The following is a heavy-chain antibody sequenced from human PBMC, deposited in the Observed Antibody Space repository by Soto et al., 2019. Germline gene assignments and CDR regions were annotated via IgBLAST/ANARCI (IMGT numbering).Heavy chain of an antibody. CDR2: INPNSGGT. D-gene: IGHD2-2*01. CDR1: GYTFTGYY. J-gene: IGHJ4*02. V-gene: IGHV1-2*04. Sequence: GASVKVSCKASGYTFTGYYMHWVRQAPGQGLEWMGWINPNSGGTNYAQKFQGWVTMTRDTSISTAYMELSRLRSDDTAVYYCARAWELPAATFDYWGQGTPVTVSS. CDR3: ARAWELPAATFDY.